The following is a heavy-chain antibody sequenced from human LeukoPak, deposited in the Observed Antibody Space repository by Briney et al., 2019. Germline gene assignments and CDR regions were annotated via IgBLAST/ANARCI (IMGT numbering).Heavy chain of an antibody. V-gene: IGHV3-23*01. CDR2: ISGSGGST. CDR3: ARGEVVAARFDF. J-gene: IGHJ4*02. CDR1: RFTFSSYA. Sequence: GGSLRLSCAASRFTFSSYAMSWVRQAPGKGLEWVSGISGSGGSTDYADSVKGRFTISRDNSKNTLYLQMNSLRAEDTAVYYCARGEVVAARFDFWGQGTLVTVSS. D-gene: IGHD2-15*01.